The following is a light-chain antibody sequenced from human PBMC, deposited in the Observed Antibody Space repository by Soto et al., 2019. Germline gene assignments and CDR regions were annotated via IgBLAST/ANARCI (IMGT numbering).Light chain of an antibody. CDR1: SSNMGSNT. Sequence: QSVLTQPPSASGTPGQRVTISCSGSSSNMGSNTVNWYQQLPGTAPKLLIYSNNQRPSGVPDRFSGSKSGTSASLAISGLQSEDEADYYCAARDDSLNGWVFGGGTKLTVL. CDR3: AARDDSLNGWV. V-gene: IGLV1-44*01. J-gene: IGLJ3*02. CDR2: SNN.